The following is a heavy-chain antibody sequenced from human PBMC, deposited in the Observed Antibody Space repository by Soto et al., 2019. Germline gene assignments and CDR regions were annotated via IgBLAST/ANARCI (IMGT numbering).Heavy chain of an antibody. CDR1: GFSLRTDGVG. V-gene: IGHV2-5*02. CDR3: ALRGLRFLGPDY. D-gene: IGHD3-10*01. CDR2: IYWDDDK. Sequence: QITLKESGPTLVIPTQTLTLTCTFSGFSLRTDGVGVGWLRQPPGKALEWLALIYWDDDKRYIPSLRSRLTITKHTSKNQVVLTMTNMDPVDTATYYCALRGLRFLGPDYWGQGILVTVSS. J-gene: IGHJ4*02.